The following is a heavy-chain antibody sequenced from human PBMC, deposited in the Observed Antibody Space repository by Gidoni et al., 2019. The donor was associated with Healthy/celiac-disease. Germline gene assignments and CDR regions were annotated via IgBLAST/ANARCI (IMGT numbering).Heavy chain of an antibody. Sequence: QVQLQQWGAGLLKPSETLSLTCAVYGGSFSGYYWSWIRQPPGKGLEWIGEINHSGSTNYNPSLKSRVTISVDTSKNQFSLKLSSVTAADTAVYYCASYWPYYYDSSGSIARGMDVWGQGTTVTVSS. CDR2: INHSGST. J-gene: IGHJ6*02. CDR3: ASYWPYYYDSSGSIARGMDV. CDR1: GGSFSGYY. D-gene: IGHD3-22*01. V-gene: IGHV4-34*01.